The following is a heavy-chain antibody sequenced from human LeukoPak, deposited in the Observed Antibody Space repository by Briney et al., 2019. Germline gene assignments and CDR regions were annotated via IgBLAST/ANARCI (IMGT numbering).Heavy chain of an antibody. J-gene: IGHJ4*02. CDR3: AREQWLDY. D-gene: IGHD6-19*01. CDR1: EFTFSSNY. CDR2: IYSGGYT. Sequence: GGSLRLSCAASEFTFSSNYMSWVRQAPGKGLEWVSIIYSGGYTDYADSVKGRFTISSDNSNNTLYLQMNILRAEDTAVYFCAREQWLDYWGQGTLVTVSS. V-gene: IGHV3-53*01.